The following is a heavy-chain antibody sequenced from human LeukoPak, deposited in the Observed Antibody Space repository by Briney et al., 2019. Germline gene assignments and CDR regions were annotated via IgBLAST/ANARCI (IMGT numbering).Heavy chain of an antibody. V-gene: IGHV3-21*01. CDR1: GFTFSSYS. J-gene: IGHJ4*02. D-gene: IGHD2-2*01. CDR3: ARVHGGCSSTSCYVDY. CDR2: NSSSSSYI. Sequence: GGSLRLSCAASGFTFSSYSMNWVRQAPGKGLEWVSSNSSSSSYIYYADSVKGRFTISRDNAKNSLYLQMNSLRAEDTAVYYCARVHGGCSSTSCYVDYWGQGTLVTVSS.